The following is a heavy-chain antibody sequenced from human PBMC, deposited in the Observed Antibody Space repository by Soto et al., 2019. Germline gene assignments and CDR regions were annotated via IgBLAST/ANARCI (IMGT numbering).Heavy chain of an antibody. D-gene: IGHD3-10*01. CDR1: GGSLTSGVYY. V-gene: IGHV4-31*03. J-gene: IGHJ4*02. CDR2: IHYNGDT. Sequence: SETLSLTCSVSGGSLTSGVYYWSWERQHPGKDLQWVGSIHYNGDTYYNPSLRSRTSISLDTSEDRFSLMLSSVTAADTAVYFCARGAPRGRGVPTDFRFWGPGTLVTVSS. CDR3: ARGAPRGRGVPTDFRF.